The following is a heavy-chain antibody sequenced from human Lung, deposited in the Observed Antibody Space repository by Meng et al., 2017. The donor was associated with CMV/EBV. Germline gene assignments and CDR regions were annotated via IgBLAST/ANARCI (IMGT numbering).Heavy chain of an antibody. D-gene: IGHD3-10*01. V-gene: IGHV4-4*02. CDR1: GDSITNHNW. Sequence: QVQLRDAGPALVKPSETLALTCAVSGDSITNHNWWAWVRQPPGKGLEWIGEIPHRGSSAYNPSLKSRVSMSIDKSKNQFSLKLTSVTAADTAVYHCLRRSGGSVWGQGTLVTVSS. CDR2: IPHRGSS. CDR3: LRRSGGSV. J-gene: IGHJ1*01.